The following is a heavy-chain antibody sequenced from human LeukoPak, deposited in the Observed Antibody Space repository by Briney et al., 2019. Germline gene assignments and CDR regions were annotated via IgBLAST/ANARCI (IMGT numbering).Heavy chain of an antibody. D-gene: IGHD1-26*01. Sequence: SETLSLTCTVSGYSISSGYYWGWIRQPPGKGLEWIGSIYPSGSTYYNPSLKSRVTISVDTSKNQFSLKLSSVTAADTAVYYCARSIVGATGGFYFQHWGQGTLVTVSS. CDR1: GYSISSGYY. V-gene: IGHV4-38-2*02. CDR2: IYPSGST. J-gene: IGHJ1*01. CDR3: ARSIVGATGGFYFQH.